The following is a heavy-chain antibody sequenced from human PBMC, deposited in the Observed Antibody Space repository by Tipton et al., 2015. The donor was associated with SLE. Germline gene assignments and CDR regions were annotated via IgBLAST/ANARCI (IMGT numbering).Heavy chain of an antibody. Sequence: GSLRLSCAASGFTFSSYGMSWVRQAPGKGLEWVSAISGSGGSTYYADSVKGRFTISRDNAKNSLYLQMNSLRAEDTAVYYCARAPIVVVPAAIDYYYYGMDVWGQGTTVTVSS. CDR2: ISGSGGST. V-gene: IGHV3-23*01. J-gene: IGHJ6*02. CDR1: GFTFSSYG. CDR3: ARAPIVVVPAAIDYYYYGMDV. D-gene: IGHD2-2*01.